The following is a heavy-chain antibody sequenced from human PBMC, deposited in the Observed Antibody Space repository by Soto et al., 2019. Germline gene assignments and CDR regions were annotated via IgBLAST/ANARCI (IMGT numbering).Heavy chain of an antibody. CDR2: IWYDGSNK. CDR3: ARDANDFWSGYPSYYFDY. J-gene: IGHJ4*02. V-gene: IGHV3-33*01. D-gene: IGHD3-3*01. Sequence: PGGSLRLSCAASGFTFSSYGMHWVRQAPGKGLEWVAVIWYDGSNKYYADPVKGRFTISRDNSKNTLYLQMNSLRAEDTAVYYCARDANDFWSGYPSYYFDYWGQGTLVTVSS. CDR1: GFTFSSYG.